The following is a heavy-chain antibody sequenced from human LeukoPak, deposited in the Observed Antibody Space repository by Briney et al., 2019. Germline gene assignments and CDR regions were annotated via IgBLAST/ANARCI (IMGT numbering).Heavy chain of an antibody. CDR1: GFTVSSNY. CDR2: ISSSGSTI. Sequence: LGGSLRLSCAASGFTVSSNYMSWIRQAPGKGLEWVSYISSSGSTIYYADSVKGRFTISRDNAKDSLYLQMNSLRAEDTAVYYCARVSSGWYADDFDYWGQGTLATVSS. V-gene: IGHV3-11*01. J-gene: IGHJ4*02. D-gene: IGHD6-19*01. CDR3: ARVSSGWYADDFDY.